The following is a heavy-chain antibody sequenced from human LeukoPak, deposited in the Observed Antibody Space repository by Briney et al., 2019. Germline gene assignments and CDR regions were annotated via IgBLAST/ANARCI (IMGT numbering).Heavy chain of an antibody. V-gene: IGHV3-21*04. Sequence: GGSLRLSCAVSGFTFSSYGMHWVRQAPGKGLEWVSIISSGSSAIFSADALKGRFTISRDDAKNLLYLDMNSLRAEDTALYYCARGTYYYGSGEDYYYYMDVWGKGTTVTVSS. CDR3: ARGTYYYGSGEDYYYYMDV. D-gene: IGHD3-10*01. CDR1: GFTFSSYG. J-gene: IGHJ6*03. CDR2: ISSGSSAI.